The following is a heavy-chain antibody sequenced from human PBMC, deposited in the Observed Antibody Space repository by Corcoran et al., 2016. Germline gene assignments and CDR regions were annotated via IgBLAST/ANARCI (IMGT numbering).Heavy chain of an antibody. J-gene: IGHJ4*02. CDR3: ARARPPDWSGGSGYSGSFDY. CDR2: IYHSGST. V-gene: IGHV4-4*02. D-gene: IGHD2-15*01. Sequence: QVQLQESGPGLVKPSGTLSLTCAVSGGSISSSNWWSWVRQPPGKGLEWIGEIYHSGSTNYNPSLTSRVTISVDKSKNQFSLKLSSVTAADTAVYYCARARPPDWSGGSGYSGSFDYGGQGTLVTVSS. CDR1: GGSISSSNW.